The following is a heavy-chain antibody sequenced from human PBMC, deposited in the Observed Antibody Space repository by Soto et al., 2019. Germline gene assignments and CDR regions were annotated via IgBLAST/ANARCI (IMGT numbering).Heavy chain of an antibody. D-gene: IGHD3-3*01. J-gene: IGHJ4*02. CDR3: ARDPSLLRFLEYGFPDY. V-gene: IGHV3-21*01. CDR2: ISSSSSYI. Sequence: GGSLRLSCAASGFTFSSYSMNWVRQAPGKGLEWVSSISSSSSYIYYADSVKGRFTISRDNAKNSLYLQMNSLRAEDTAVYYCARDPSLLRFLEYGFPDYWGQGTLVTVSS. CDR1: GFTFSSYS.